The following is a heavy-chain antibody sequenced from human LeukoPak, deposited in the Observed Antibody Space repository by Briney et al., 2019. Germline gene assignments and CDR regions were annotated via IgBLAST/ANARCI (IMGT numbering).Heavy chain of an antibody. CDR1: GGSISSYY. CDR2: IYYSGST. J-gene: IGHJ4*02. Sequence: SETLSLTCTVSGGSISSYYWSWIRQSPGRGLEWIGYIYYSGSTNYNPSLKSRVTISIDTSKNQFSLKLSSVTAADTAVYHCARQGKTGTFDYWGQGTLVTVSS. D-gene: IGHD1-1*01. CDR3: ARQGKTGTFDY. V-gene: IGHV4-59*08.